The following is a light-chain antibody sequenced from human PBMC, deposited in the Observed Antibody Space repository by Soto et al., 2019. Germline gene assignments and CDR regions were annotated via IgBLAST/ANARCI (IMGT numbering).Light chain of an antibody. V-gene: IGLV2-23*02. CDR3: CSFTSSETVV. J-gene: IGLJ3*02. CDR1: NSDVGKYDF. Sequence: QSSLTQPASVSGTPGQSITISCTGTNSDVGKYDFVSWYQHYPDKAPKFIIYEVNKRPSGVSHRFSGSKSGSTASLTISGLQAEDEAHYYCCSFTSSETVVFGGGTKVPVL. CDR2: EVN.